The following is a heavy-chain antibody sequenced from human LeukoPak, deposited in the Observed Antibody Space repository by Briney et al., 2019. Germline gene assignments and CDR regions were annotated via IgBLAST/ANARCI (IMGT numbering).Heavy chain of an antibody. Sequence: GGSLRLSCAASGFTFSSYGMHWVRQAPGKGLEWVAVISYDGSNKYYADSVKGRFTISRDNSKNTLYLQMNSLRAEDTAVYYCAGPYRAPMIAFGGVIVIPPDYWGQGTLVTVSS. J-gene: IGHJ4*02. CDR3: AGPYRAPMIAFGGVIVIPPDY. CDR2: ISYDGSNK. V-gene: IGHV3-30*03. CDR1: GFTFSSYG. D-gene: IGHD3-16*02.